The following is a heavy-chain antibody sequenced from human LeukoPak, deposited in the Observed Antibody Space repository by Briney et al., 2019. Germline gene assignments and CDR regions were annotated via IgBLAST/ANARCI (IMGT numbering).Heavy chain of an antibody. V-gene: IGHV4-59*08. CDR2: ISQSGTT. J-gene: IGHJ5*02. Sequence: SETLSLTCTVSGGSIRGYYWSWIRKRPGKGLEWIAYISQSGTTNYNPSLKSRVTISLDMSKNQFSLNLNSVTAADTAVYYCVRHSSGTTYDHWGQGTRLTVSS. CDR1: GGSIRGYY. D-gene: IGHD1-7*01. CDR3: VRHSSGTTYDH.